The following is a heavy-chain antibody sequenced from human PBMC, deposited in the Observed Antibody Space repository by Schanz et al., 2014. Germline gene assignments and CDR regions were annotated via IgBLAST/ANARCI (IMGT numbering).Heavy chain of an antibody. D-gene: IGHD5-12*01. CDR2: MYINSGST. Sequence: EVQLVESGGGLVQPGRSLRISCAASGFTFSIYAISWVRQAPGKGLEWISSMYINSGSTQYADSVKGRFIISRDSSKNTLFLQMNSLRAEDTAVYFCARDGGRDGYNLAFDVWGQGTLVTVSS. V-gene: IGHV3-23*04. CDR1: GFTFSIYA. J-gene: IGHJ3*01. CDR3: ARDGGRDGYNLAFDV.